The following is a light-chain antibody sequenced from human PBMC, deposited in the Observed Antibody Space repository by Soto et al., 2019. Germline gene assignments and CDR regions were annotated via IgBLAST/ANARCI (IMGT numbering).Light chain of an antibody. Sequence: EIVLTQSPATLSLSPGERATLSCRASQSVSSYLAWYQQKPGQAPRLLIYDASNRATGIPARFSGSGSGTDFTLTSTSLEPEDFAVYYCQHRSNWLAFGGGTQVEIK. CDR2: DAS. V-gene: IGKV3-11*01. CDR1: QSVSSY. CDR3: QHRSNWLA. J-gene: IGKJ4*01.